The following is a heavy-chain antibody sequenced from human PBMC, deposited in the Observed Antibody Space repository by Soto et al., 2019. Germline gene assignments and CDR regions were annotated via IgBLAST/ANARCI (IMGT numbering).Heavy chain of an antibody. J-gene: IGHJ4*02. Sequence: AGGSLRLSCAASGFTFSTYWMHWVRQAPGKGLVWVSRLDNDGTNTRYADSVKGRFTVSRDNGKNTVYLQMDSQRAEDTAVYYCARDGGTYFDYWRQGTLVTVSS. CDR1: GFTFSTYW. D-gene: IGHD3-16*01. V-gene: IGHV3-74*01. CDR2: LDNDGTNT. CDR3: ARDGGTYFDY.